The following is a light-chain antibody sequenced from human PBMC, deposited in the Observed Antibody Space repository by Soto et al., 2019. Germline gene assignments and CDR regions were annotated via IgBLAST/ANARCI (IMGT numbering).Light chain of an antibody. V-gene: IGKV3-11*01. CDR1: QSVNNF. CDR3: QQRKNWPLT. CDR2: DAF. J-gene: IGKJ4*01. Sequence: EVVLTQSPATLSLSPGERATLSCRTSQSVNNFLAWYQQKPGQAPRLLIYDAFNRATGIPVRFSGSGSGTDFPLTISSLEPEDFAVYYCQQRKNWPLTFGGGTKVEI.